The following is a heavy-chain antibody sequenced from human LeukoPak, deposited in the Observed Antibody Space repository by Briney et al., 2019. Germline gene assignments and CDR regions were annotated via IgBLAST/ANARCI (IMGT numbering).Heavy chain of an antibody. CDR2: ISDSGGNT. Sequence: PGRSLRLSCAASGFTFTSYAMTWVRQAPGKGLEWVSTISDSGGNTYYADSVKGRFTISRDNSKNTLYLQMNSLRAEDTAVYYCANHWSYSPYWGQGTLVTVSS. V-gene: IGHV3-23*01. CDR3: ANHWSYSPY. J-gene: IGHJ4*02. D-gene: IGHD1-26*01. CDR1: GFTFTSYA.